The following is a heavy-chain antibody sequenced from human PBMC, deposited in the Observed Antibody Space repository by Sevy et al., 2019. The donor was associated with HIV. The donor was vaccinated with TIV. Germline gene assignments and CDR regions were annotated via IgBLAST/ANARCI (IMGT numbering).Heavy chain of an antibody. CDR1: GFTFSSYG. J-gene: IGHJ4*02. V-gene: IGHV3-33*01. CDR2: IWYDGSNK. CDR3: ARAGPRYRSGGSCYVGLDY. Sequence: LSLTCAASGFTFSSYGMHWVRQAPGKGLEWVAVIWYDGSNKYYADSVKGRFTISRDNSKNTLYLQMNSLRAEDTAVYYCARAGPRYRSGGSCYVGLDYWGQGTLVTVSS. D-gene: IGHD2-15*01.